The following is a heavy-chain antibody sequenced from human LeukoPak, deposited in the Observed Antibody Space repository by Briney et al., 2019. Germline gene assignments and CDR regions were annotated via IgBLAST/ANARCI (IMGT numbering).Heavy chain of an antibody. CDR2: INQDGSQI. V-gene: IGHV3-7*01. CDR1: GFSNDW. J-gene: IGHJ4*02. Sequence: GGSLRLSCTMSGFSNDWMAWVRQAPEKGLEWVATINQDGSQIYYVDSMKGRFTISRDNAKKSLYLQLTSLRADDTAVYYCAREIREAPVSNWGQGTPVTVSS. CDR3: AREIREAPVSN. D-gene: IGHD5/OR15-5a*01.